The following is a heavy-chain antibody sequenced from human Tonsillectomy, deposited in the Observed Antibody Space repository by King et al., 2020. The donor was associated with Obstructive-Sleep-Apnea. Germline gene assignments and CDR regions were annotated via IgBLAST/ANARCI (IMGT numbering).Heavy chain of an antibody. CDR1: GFTFSSYG. D-gene: IGHD5-18*01. J-gene: IGHJ4*02. V-gene: IGHV3-23*04. CDR3: AKRVDTAMVFDY. CDR2: INTGGGTT. Sequence: VQLVESGGGLVQPGGSLRLSCAASGFTFSSYGMNWVRQAPGKGLEWVSAINTGGGTTYYADSVKGRFTISRDNSKNTLYLQMNSLRAEDTAVYYCAKRVDTAMVFDYWGQGTLVTVSS.